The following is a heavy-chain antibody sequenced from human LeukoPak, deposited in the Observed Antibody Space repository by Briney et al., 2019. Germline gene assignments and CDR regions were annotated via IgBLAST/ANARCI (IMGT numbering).Heavy chain of an antibody. V-gene: IGHV3-74*01. CDR2: INSDGSSI. CDR3: ARSNYGDY. CDR1: GFTFTTYD. Sequence: PGGSLRLSCSASGFTFTTYDMTWVRQAPGKGLVWVSRINSDGSSISYADSVKGRFTISRDNAKNTLYLQMNSLRVEDTAVYYCARSNYGDYWGQGTLVTVSS. J-gene: IGHJ4*02.